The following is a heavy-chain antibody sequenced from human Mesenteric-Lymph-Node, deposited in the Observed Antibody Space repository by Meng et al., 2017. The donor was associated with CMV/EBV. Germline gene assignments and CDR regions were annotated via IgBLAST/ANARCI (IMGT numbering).Heavy chain of an antibody. CDR3: ARQFDSGTYPFDY. V-gene: IGHV1-46*01. J-gene: IGHJ4*02. CDR2: IIPSGGTT. CDR1: GYNFTNYY. D-gene: IGHD3-10*01. Sequence: CKASGYNFTNYYVHWVRQAPGQGLEWMGVIIPSGGTTNYAPNFQGRVTMTRDTSTTTVYMDLSSLRSEDTAVYYCARQFDSGTYPFDYWGRGTLVTVSS.